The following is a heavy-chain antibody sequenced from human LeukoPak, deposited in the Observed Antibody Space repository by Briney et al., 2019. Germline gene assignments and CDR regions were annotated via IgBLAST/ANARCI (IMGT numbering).Heavy chain of an antibody. J-gene: IGHJ5*02. V-gene: IGHV1-2*02. Sequence: ASDTVYSKASAYTLTDYYIHWVPQAPKKRLEWRGWVNPNTGATNYAQKFQGRVTMTRDTSITTAYMEVNRLRSDDTAVYYCARVDVVATIGYFDPWGQGTLVTVSS. D-gene: IGHD5-12*01. CDR2: VNPNTGAT. CDR1: AYTLTDYY. CDR3: ARVDVVATIGYFDP.